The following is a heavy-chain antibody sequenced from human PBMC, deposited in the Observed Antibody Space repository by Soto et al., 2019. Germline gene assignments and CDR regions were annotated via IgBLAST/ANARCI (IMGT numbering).Heavy chain of an antibody. CDR1: GGSISSGGYY. D-gene: IGHD5-18*01. CDR3: ARDQLDTGYYFYAMDV. J-gene: IGHJ6*02. Sequence: ILSLTCSVSGGSISSGGYYWSWIRQHPGKGLEWIGYIYYSGSTYYNPSLKSRVTISVDTSQNQFSLKLSSVTAADTAVYYCARDQLDTGYYFYAMDVWGQGTTVTVSS. CDR2: IYYSGST. V-gene: IGHV4-31*03.